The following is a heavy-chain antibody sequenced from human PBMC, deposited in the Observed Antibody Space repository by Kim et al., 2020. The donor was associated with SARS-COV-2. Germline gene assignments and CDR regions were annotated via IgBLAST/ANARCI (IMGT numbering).Heavy chain of an antibody. CDR2: IYSGGST. J-gene: IGHJ6*02. D-gene: IGHD3-10*01. Sequence: GSLRLSCAASGFIVSSNYMSWVRQAPGKGLEWVSVIYSGGSTYYADSVKGRFTISRDNSKNTLYLQMNSLRAEDTAVYYCARPIIGGNYGMDVWGQGTTVTVSS. V-gene: IGHV3-53*01. CDR3: ARPIIGGNYGMDV. CDR1: GFIVSSNY.